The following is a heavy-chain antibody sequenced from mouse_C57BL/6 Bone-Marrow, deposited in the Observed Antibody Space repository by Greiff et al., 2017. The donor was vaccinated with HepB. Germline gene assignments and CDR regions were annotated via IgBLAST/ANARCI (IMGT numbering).Heavy chain of an antibody. CDR3: ARITYYYGSSYDAMDY. Sequence: EVKLVESGGGLVKPGGSLKLSCAASGFTFSDYGMHWVRQAPEKGLGWVAYISSGSSTIYYADTVKGRFTISRDNAKNTLFLQMTSLRSEDTAMYYCARITYYYGSSYDAMDYWGQGTSVTVSS. D-gene: IGHD1-1*01. J-gene: IGHJ4*01. CDR1: GFTFSDYG. CDR2: ISSGSSTI. V-gene: IGHV5-17*01.